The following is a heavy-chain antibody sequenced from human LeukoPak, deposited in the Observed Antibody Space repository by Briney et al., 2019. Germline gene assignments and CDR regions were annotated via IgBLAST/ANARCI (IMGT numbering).Heavy chain of an antibody. CDR1: GGTFSSYA. Sequence: PVKVSCKASGGTFSSYAISWVRQAPGQGLEWMGGIIPIFGTANYAQKFQGRVTITADESTSTAYMELSSLRSEDTAVYCCARASEMATQFDYWGQGTLVTVSS. D-gene: IGHD5-24*01. V-gene: IGHV1-69*13. CDR2: IIPIFGTA. CDR3: ARASEMATQFDY. J-gene: IGHJ4*02.